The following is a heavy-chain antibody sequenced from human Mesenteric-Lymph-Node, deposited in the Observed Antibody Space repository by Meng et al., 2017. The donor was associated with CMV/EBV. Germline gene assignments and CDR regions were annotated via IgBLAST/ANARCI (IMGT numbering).Heavy chain of an antibody. Sequence: GGSLRLSCAASGFAFPNYGMHWVRQAPGKGLEWVAFIRYDGSRQYYADSVTGRFTISRDNSKNTLYLQMNSLRAEDTAVYYCAKDSRYYDFWSGYGGETYYYYGMDVWGQGTTVTVSS. V-gene: IGHV3-30*02. D-gene: IGHD3-3*01. CDR1: GFAFPNYG. CDR2: IRYDGSRQ. CDR3: AKDSRYYDFWSGYGGETYYYYGMDV. J-gene: IGHJ6*02.